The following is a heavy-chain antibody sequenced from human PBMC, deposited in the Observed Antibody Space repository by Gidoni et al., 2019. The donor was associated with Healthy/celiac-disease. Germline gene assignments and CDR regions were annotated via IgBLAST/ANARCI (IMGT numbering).Heavy chain of an antibody. CDR3: ARHRYDIVLMVYPGFDY. D-gene: IGHD2-8*01. J-gene: IGHJ4*02. Sequence: QLQLQESGPGLVKPSETLSLTCTVSGGSISSSIYYWGWIRQPPGKGLEWIGSIYYSGSTYYNPSLKSRVNISVDTSKNQFSLKLSSVTAADTAVYYCARHRYDIVLMVYPGFDYWGQGTLVTVSS. CDR2: IYYSGST. CDR1: GGSISSSIYY. V-gene: IGHV4-39*01.